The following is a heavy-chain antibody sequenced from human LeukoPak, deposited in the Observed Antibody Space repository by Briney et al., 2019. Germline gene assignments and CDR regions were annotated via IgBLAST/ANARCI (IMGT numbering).Heavy chain of an antibody. CDR1: GFTLNNYS. D-gene: IGHD2/OR15-2a*01. V-gene: IGHV3-48*04. CDR2: ISTSSSTR. J-gene: IGHJ6*03. Sequence: GGSLRLSCAASGFTLNNYSMNWVRQAPGKGLECISYISTSSSTRYYADSVKVRFTISTDNAMNSLYLQMNSLRADDTAVYYCALTRDPPTSYFIYMDDWGKGTTVTVAS. CDR3: ALTRDPPTSYFIYMDD.